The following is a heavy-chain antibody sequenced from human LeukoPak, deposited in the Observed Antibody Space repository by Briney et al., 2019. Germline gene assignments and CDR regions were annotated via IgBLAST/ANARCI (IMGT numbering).Heavy chain of an antibody. CDR3: ARDLTLPLSGSGSYRDY. CDR1: GFTVSSNY. Sequence: GGSLRLSCEASGFTVSSNYMSWVRQAPGKGLEWVSVIYSGGSTYYSDSVKGRFTISRDNSKNTLYLQMNSLRAEDTAVYYCARDLTLPLSGSGSYRDYWGHGTLVTVSS. J-gene: IGHJ4*01. V-gene: IGHV3-66*01. D-gene: IGHD3-10*01. CDR2: IYSGGST.